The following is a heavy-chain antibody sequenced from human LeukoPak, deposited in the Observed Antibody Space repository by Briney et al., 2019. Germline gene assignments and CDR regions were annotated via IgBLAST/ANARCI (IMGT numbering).Heavy chain of an antibody. Sequence: SETLSLTCTVSGDSISSYYWGWIRQPPGKGLEWIGYIYYSGSTNYSPSLKSRVTISVDTSKNQFSLKLNSVTAADTAVHYCAREVVAAAGTVDYWGQGTLVTVSS. CDR1: GDSISSYY. CDR2: IYYSGST. D-gene: IGHD6-13*01. CDR3: AREVVAAAGTVDY. J-gene: IGHJ4*02. V-gene: IGHV4-59*01.